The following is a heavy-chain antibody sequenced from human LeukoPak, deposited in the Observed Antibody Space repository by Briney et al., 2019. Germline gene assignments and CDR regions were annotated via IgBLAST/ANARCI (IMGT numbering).Heavy chain of an antibody. CDR1: GFTFSSYS. Sequence: PGGSLRLSCAASGFTFSSYSMNWVRQAPGKGLEWGSYISGSSSTIYYADSVKGRFTISRDNGKNTLYLQMNSLRAEDTAIYYCVRRGGSDGWGAFDIWGQGTVVTVSS. CDR3: VRRGGSDGWGAFDI. CDR2: ISGSSSTI. D-gene: IGHD2-15*01. V-gene: IGHV3-48*01. J-gene: IGHJ3*02.